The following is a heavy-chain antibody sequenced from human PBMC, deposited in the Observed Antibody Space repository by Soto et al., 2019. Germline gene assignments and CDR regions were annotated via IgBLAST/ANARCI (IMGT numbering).Heavy chain of an antibody. V-gene: IGHV3-30-3*01. Sequence: PGGSLRLSCAASGFTFSSYAMHWVRQAPGKGLEWVAVISYDGSNKYYADSVKGRFTISRDNSKNTLYLQMNSLGAEDTAVYYCARDSPVGYFGMDVWGQGTTVTVSS. D-gene: IGHD3-9*01. J-gene: IGHJ6*02. CDR1: GFTFSSYA. CDR2: ISYDGSNK. CDR3: ARDSPVGYFGMDV.